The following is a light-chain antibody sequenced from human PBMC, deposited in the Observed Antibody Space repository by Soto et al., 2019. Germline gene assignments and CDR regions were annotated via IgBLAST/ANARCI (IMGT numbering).Light chain of an antibody. CDR2: GNS. Sequence: QLVLTQPPSVSGAPGQRVTISCTGSSSNIGAGYDVHWYQQLPGTAPKLLIYGNSNRPSGVPDRFSGSKSGTSASLAITGXXXXXXXXXXCQSYDSSLSGWVFGGGTKLT. CDR3: QSYDSSLSGWV. J-gene: IGLJ3*02. V-gene: IGLV1-40*01. CDR1: SSNIGAGYD.